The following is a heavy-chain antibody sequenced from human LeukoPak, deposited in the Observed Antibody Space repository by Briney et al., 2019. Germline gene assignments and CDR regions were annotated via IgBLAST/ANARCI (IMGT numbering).Heavy chain of an antibody. Sequence: GGSLRLSCAASGFTFSSYGMHWVRQAPGKGLEWVAVIWYDGSNKYYADSVKGRFTTSRDNSKNTLYLQMNSLRAEDTAVYYCARAGVGATYYYYYYMDVWGKGTTVTVSS. J-gene: IGHJ6*03. V-gene: IGHV3-33*01. CDR2: IWYDGSNK. CDR1: GFTFSSYG. D-gene: IGHD1-26*01. CDR3: ARAGVGATYYYYYYMDV.